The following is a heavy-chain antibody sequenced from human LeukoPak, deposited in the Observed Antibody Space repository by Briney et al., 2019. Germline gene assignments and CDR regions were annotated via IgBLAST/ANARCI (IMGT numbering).Heavy chain of an antibody. CDR3: AKRDGYNSNPLKD. Sequence: GGSLRLSCAASGFTFSSYAMSWVRQAPGKGLEWVSAICGSGSSTYYADSVKGRFTISRDNSKNTLYLQMNSLRAEDTALYYCAKRDGYNSNPLKDWGQGTLVTVSS. CDR2: ICGSGSST. CDR1: GFTFSSYA. V-gene: IGHV3-23*01. J-gene: IGHJ4*02. D-gene: IGHD5-24*01.